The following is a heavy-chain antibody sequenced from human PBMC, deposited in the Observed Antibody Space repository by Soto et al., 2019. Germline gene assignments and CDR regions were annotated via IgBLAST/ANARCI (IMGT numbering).Heavy chain of an antibody. J-gene: IGHJ6*04. CDR2: IYPGDSDT. CDR3: ERLNSDSSGYYYYYYGMEV. V-gene: IGHV5-51*01. Sequence: GDSLKISCKGSGYSFTSYWIGWVRQMPGKGLEWMGIIYPGDSDTRYSPSFQGQVTISADKSISTAYLQWSSLKASDTAMYYCERLNSDSSGYYYYYYGMEVWGKGTTVNVSS. D-gene: IGHD3-22*01. CDR1: GYSFTSYW.